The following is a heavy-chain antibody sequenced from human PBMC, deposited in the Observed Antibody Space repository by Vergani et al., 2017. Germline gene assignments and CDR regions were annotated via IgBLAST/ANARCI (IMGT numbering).Heavy chain of an antibody. CDR2: IIPIFGTA. D-gene: IGHD3-10*01. Sequence: QVQLVQSGAEVKKPGSSVKVSCKASGGTFSSYAISWVRQAPGQGLEWMGRIIPIFGTANYAQKFQGRVTITADESTSTAYMELSSLRSEDTAVYYCARVQLSNYYGSGLGNWFDPWGQGTLVTVSS. CDR3: ARVQLSNYYGSGLGNWFDP. J-gene: IGHJ5*02. CDR1: GGTFSSYA. V-gene: IGHV1-69*13.